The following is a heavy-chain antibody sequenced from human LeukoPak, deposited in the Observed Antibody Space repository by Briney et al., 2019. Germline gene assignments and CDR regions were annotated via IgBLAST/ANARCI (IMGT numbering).Heavy chain of an antibody. CDR1: ASTFSSYS. J-gene: IGHJ4*02. Sequence: PGGSLRLSCAASASTFSSYSMNWVRQAPGKGLEWVSSISSSSSVIFYADSVKGRFTISRDNAKNSLYLQMNSLRAEDTAVYYCARERDDYYFDYWGQGTLVTVSS. CDR2: ISSSSSVI. CDR3: ARERDDYYFDY. V-gene: IGHV3-21*01. D-gene: IGHD3-3*01.